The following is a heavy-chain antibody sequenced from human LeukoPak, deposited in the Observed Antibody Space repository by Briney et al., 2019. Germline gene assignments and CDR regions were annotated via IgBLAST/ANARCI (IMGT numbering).Heavy chain of an antibody. J-gene: IGHJ6*03. V-gene: IGHV1-2*02. CDR2: INPNSGGT. D-gene: IGHD5-18*01. CDR1: GYTFTGYY. CDR3: ARDARGYSYGHYYYYYMDV. Sequence: ASVKVSCKASGYTFTGYYMHWVRQAPGQGLEWMGWINPNSGGTNYAQKFQGRVTMTRDTSISTAYMELSRLRSDDTAVYYCARDARGYSYGHYYYYYMDVWGKGTTVTASS.